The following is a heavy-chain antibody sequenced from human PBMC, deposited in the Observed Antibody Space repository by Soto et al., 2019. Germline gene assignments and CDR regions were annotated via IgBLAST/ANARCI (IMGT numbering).Heavy chain of an antibody. CDR1: GFSFSSYW. V-gene: IGHV3-7*03. CDR2: IKEDGGEQ. J-gene: IGHJ5*02. Sequence: GGSLRLSCAAPGFSFSSYWMSWVRQAPGKGPEWVANIKEDGGEQHYVDSVKGRFTISRDNTENSLFLQMNNLRAEDSAIYYCAINTSTVSSWFDPWGPGNQVTVSS. D-gene: IGHD4-4*01. CDR3: AINTSTVSSWFDP.